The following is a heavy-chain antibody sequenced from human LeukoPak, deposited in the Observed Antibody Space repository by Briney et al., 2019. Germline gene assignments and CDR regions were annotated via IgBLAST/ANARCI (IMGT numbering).Heavy chain of an antibody. D-gene: IGHD6-6*01. CDR2: IIPIFGTA. V-gene: IGHV1-69*13. J-gene: IGHJ5*02. CDR3: ASLGLYSSYLNNWFDP. CDR1: VGTFSSYA. Sequence: ASVKVSWKASVGTFSSYAISWVRQARGQGLEWMGGIIPIFGTANYAQKFQGRVTITADESTSTAYMELSSLRSEDTAVYYCASLGLYSSYLNNWFDPWGQGTLVTVSS.